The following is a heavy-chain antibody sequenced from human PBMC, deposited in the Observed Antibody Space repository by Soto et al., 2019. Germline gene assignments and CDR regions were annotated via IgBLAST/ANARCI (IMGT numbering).Heavy chain of an antibody. CDR1: GYTFSSYY. J-gene: IGHJ1*01. Sequence: ASVQVSCKASGYTFSSYYMHWLPQAPGQGLEWMGIINPSGCSTSYAQKFQGRVPMTRDTSTSTVYMELSSLRPEDTAAYYCSRDGYYDISGYCPGYWGQGTMVTVSS. CDR3: SRDGYYDISGYCPGY. D-gene: IGHD3-22*01. V-gene: IGHV1-46*01. CDR2: INPSGCST.